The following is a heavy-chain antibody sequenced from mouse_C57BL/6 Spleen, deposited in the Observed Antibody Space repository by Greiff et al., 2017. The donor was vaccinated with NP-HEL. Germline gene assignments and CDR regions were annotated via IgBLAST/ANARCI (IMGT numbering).Heavy chain of an antibody. J-gene: IGHJ4*01. Sequence: VQLQQSGSALWSPGSSVKLSCQDFDSEVFPIAYMSWVRQKPGHGFEWIGGILPSIGRTIYGEKFEDKATLDADTLSNTAYLELNSLTSEDSAIYYCARPAYYSNYGGFFYAMDYWGQGTSVTVSS. CDR1: DSEVFPIAY. CDR2: ILPSIGRT. D-gene: IGHD2-5*01. CDR3: ARPAYYSNYGGFFYAMDY. V-gene: IGHV15-2*01.